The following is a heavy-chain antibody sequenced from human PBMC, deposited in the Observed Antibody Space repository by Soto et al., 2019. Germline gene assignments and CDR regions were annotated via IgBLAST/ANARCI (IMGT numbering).Heavy chain of an antibody. V-gene: IGHV3-30*18. CDR3: AKEDIVVVVAATLLMDV. J-gene: IGHJ6*04. CDR1: GFTFSSYG. Sequence: GGSLRLSCAASGFTFSSYGMHWVRQAPGKGLEWVAVISYDGSNKYYADSVKGRFTISRDNSKNTLYLQMNSLRAEDTAVYYCAKEDIVVVVAATLLMDVWGKGTTVTVSS. D-gene: IGHD2-15*01. CDR2: ISYDGSNK.